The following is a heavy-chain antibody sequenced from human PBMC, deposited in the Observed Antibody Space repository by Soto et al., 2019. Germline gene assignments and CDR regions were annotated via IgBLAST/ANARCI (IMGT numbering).Heavy chain of an antibody. V-gene: IGHV3-30*18. J-gene: IGHJ5*02. Sequence: QVQLVESGGGVVQPGRSLRLSCAASGFTFSSYGMHWVRQATGKGLEWGAVISYDGRNKYYADSVKGRCTISRYNARNSLYRQMNSLRAEQTVVYYGSNRLRLGELSDRWVQGTLVTVSS. D-gene: IGHD3-16*02. CDR1: GFTFSSYG. CDR3: SNRLRLGELSDR. CDR2: ISYDGRNK.